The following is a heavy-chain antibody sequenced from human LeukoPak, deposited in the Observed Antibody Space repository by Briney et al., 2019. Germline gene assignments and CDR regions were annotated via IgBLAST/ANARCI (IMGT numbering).Heavy chain of an antibody. V-gene: IGHV3-21*01. Sequence: PGGSLRLSCAASGFTFSSYSMTWVRQAPGKGLEWVSSISSSSSYIYYADSVKGRFTISRDNAKNSLYLQMNSLRAEDTAVYYCARGEVVTASLPDYFYYYMDVWGKGTTVTISS. J-gene: IGHJ6*03. CDR3: ARGEVVTASLPDYFYYYMDV. CDR2: ISSSSSYI. D-gene: IGHD2-21*02. CDR1: GFTFSSYS.